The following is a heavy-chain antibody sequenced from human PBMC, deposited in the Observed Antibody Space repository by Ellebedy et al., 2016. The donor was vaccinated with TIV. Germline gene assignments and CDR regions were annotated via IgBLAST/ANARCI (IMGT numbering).Heavy chain of an antibody. Sequence: MPSETLSLTCTVSGGSMINYYWSWVRQSPEKGLEWIAYVYYTGRTNYNPSLGSRVTISLDTSKRQFSLNLRSLTAADTAVYYCARSSAGGFYYRDFDLWGRGTLVTVSS. J-gene: IGHJ2*01. D-gene: IGHD6-19*01. CDR2: VYYTGRT. V-gene: IGHV4-59*01. CDR3: ARSSAGGFYYRDFDL. CDR1: GGSMINYY.